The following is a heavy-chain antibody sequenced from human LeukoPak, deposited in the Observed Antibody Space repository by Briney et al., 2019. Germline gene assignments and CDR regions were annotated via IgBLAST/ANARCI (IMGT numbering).Heavy chain of an antibody. CDR2: INPNSGGT. V-gene: IGHV1-2*02. J-gene: IGHJ5*02. CDR1: GYTFTGYY. CDR3: ARVEMYYDFWSGYRYHWFDP. D-gene: IGHD3-3*01. Sequence: ASVKVSCKASGYTFTGYYMHWVRQAPGQGLEWMGWINPNSGGTNYAQKFQGRVTMTRDTSISTAYMELSRLRSDDTAVYYCARVEMYYDFWSGYRYHWFDPWGQGTLVTVSS.